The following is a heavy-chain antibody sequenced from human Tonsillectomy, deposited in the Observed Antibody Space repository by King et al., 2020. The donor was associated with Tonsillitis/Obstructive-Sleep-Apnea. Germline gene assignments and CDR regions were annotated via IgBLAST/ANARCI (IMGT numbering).Heavy chain of an antibody. D-gene: IGHD2-2*01. CDR3: ARVGCSSTSCYAYMDV. CDR1: GGSISSSNW. Sequence: QLQESGPGLVKPSGTLSLTCAVSGGSISSSNWWSWVRQPPGKGLEWIGETYHSGSTNYKPSLKSRVTLSVDKSKNQFSLKLSSVTAADTAVYYCARVGCSSTSCYAYMDVWGKGTTVTVSS. CDR2: TYHSGST. V-gene: IGHV4-4*02. J-gene: IGHJ6*03.